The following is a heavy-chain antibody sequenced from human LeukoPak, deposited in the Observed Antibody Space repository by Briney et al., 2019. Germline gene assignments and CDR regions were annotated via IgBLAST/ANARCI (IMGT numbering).Heavy chain of an antibody. D-gene: IGHD2-2*01. J-gene: IGHJ5*02. CDR1: GYTFTSYG. CDR3: ARGYCNSTSCRDNWFDP. CDR2: ISAYDGNT. Sequence: ASVKVSCKASGYTFTSYGISWVRQAPGQGLEWMGWISAYDGNTNYAQKLQGRVTMTTDTSTSTAYMELRSLRSDDTAVYYCARGYCNSTSCRDNWFDPWGQGTLVTVSS. V-gene: IGHV1-18*01.